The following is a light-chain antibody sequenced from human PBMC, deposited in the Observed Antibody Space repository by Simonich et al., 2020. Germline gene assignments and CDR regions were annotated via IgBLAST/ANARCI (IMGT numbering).Light chain of an antibody. Sequence: DIQMTKSPSTLSASVGDRVTITCRARQSISSWLAWDQQKTGKAPKLRIYKASSLESGVPSRFSGSGSGTEFTLTISSLQPDDFATYYCQQYNSYLYTFGQGTKLEIK. V-gene: IGKV1-5*03. CDR2: KAS. CDR3: QQYNSYLYT. J-gene: IGKJ2*01. CDR1: QSISSW.